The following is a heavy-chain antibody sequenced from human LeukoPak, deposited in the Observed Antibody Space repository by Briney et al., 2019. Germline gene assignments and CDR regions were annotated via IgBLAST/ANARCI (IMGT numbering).Heavy chain of an antibody. V-gene: IGHV3-30*18. CDR2: ISYDGSNK. CDR1: GFTFSSYG. CDR3: AKNPYYYYYGMDV. Sequence: PGRSLRLSCAASGFTFSSYGMHWVRQAPGKGLEWVAVISYDGSNKYYADSVKGRFTIPRDNSKNTLYLQMNSLRAEDTAVYYCAKNPYYYYYGMDVWGQGTTVTVSS. J-gene: IGHJ6*02.